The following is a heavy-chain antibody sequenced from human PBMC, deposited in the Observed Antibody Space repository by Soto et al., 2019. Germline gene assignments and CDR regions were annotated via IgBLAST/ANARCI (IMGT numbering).Heavy chain of an antibody. D-gene: IGHD6-6*01. J-gene: IGHJ5*02. CDR3: ARGVAARPPSWFDP. V-gene: IGHV3-48*02. CDR1: GFTFSSYS. CDR2: ISSSSSTI. Sequence: GGSLRLSCAASGFTFSSYSMNWVRQAPGKGLEWVSYISSSSSTIYYADSVKGRFTISRDNAKNSLYLQMNSLRDEDTAVYYCARGVAARPPSWFDPWGQGTLVTVSS.